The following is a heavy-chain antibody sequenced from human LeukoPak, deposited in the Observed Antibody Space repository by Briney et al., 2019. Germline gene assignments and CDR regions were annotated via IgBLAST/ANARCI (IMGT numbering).Heavy chain of an antibody. D-gene: IGHD3-16*01. Sequence: PGGSLGLSCAASGFMFSRLGMQWVRQAPREGLEWVAMIWHDGSVEEYADSVKGRFTISRDNSQNNLYLQMNSLRDDDTAVYYCAKEGDQFRGYLDAWGKGTTVTVSS. V-gene: IGHV3-33*06. CDR1: GFMFSRLG. CDR3: AKEGDQFRGYLDA. J-gene: IGHJ6*03. CDR2: IWHDGSVE.